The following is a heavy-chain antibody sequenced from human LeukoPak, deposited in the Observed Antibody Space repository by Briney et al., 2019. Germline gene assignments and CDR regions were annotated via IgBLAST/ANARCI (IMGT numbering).Heavy chain of an antibody. V-gene: IGHV4-34*01. CDR3: ARASSSITMVRGIRRGVNWFDP. J-gene: IGHJ5*02. CDR2: INHSGST. Sequence: SETLSLTCAVYGGSFSGYYWSWIRQPPGKGLEWIGEINHSGSTNYNPSLKSRVTISVDTSKNQFSLKLSSVTAADTAVYYCARASSSITMVRGIRRGVNWFDPWGQGTLVTVSS. CDR1: GGSFSGYY. D-gene: IGHD3-10*01.